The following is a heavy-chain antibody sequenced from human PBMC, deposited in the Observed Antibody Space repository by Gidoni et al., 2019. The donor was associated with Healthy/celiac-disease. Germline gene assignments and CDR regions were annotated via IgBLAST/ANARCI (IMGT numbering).Heavy chain of an antibody. J-gene: IGHJ4*02. CDR1: GGSISSGGYY. D-gene: IGHD2-2*01. CDR3: AADCSSTSCYLRRQGVFFGY. V-gene: IGHV4-31*03. Sequence: QVQLQESGPGLVKPSQTLSLTCTVSGGSISSGGYYWSWIRQHPGKGLEWIGYIYYSGSTYYNPSLKSRVTISVDTSKNQFSLKLSSVTAADTAVYYCAADCSSTSCYLRRQGVFFGYWGQGTLVTVSS. CDR2: IYYSGST.